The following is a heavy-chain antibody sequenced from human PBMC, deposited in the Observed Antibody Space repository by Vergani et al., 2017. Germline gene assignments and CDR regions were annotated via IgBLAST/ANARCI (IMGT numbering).Heavy chain of an antibody. J-gene: IGHJ4*02. V-gene: IGHV3-23*01. CDR1: GFRVTTYY. CDR2: ISGSGGST. D-gene: IGHD3-10*01. Sequence: VELLESGGGLAQPGGSLRVSCSASGFRVTTYYMSWVRQAPGKGLEWVSVISGSGGSTYYADSVKGRFTISRDNSKNTLYLQMNSLRAEDTAVYYCANPSSGRSYWGQGTLVTVSS. CDR3: ANPSSGRSY.